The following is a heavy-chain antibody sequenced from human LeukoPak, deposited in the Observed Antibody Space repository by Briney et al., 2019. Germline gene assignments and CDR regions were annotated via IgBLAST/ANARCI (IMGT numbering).Heavy chain of an antibody. J-gene: IGHJ4*02. CDR2: ISGSGGST. V-gene: IGHV3-23*01. CDR1: GFTFSSYA. Sequence: PGGSLRLSCAASGFTFSSYAMSWVRQAPGKGLEWVSAISGSGGSTYYADSVKGRFTISRDNSKNTLYLQMNSLRAEDTAVYYCAKDREGWSSSWYVDYWGQGTLVTVSS. CDR3: AKDREGWSSSWYVDY. D-gene: IGHD6-13*01.